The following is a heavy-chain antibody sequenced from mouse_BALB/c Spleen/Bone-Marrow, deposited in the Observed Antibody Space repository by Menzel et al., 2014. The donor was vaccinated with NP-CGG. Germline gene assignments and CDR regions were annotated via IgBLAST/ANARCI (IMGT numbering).Heavy chain of an antibody. Sequence: VQLQQSGAKLVRPGVSVKISCKGSGYTFTDHAMHWVKRSHAKSLEWIGLISGYYGDAIYNQKFKGKARMTEDKSSSTAYMELARLTSGDSAIYYCARSGKVRNAMDYWGQGTSVTVSP. CDR1: GYTFTDHA. J-gene: IGHJ4*01. CDR3: ARSGKVRNAMDY. D-gene: IGHD2-14*01. CDR2: ISGYYGDA. V-gene: IGHV1S137*01.